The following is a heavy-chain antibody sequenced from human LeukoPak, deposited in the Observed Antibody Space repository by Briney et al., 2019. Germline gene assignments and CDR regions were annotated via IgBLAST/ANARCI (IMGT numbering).Heavy chain of an antibody. D-gene: IGHD3-22*01. CDR1: GGSISSGDYY. CDR3: ARATYYYDSSGYLRPSLSDY. Sequence: SETLSLTCTVSGGSISSGDYYWSWIRQPPGKGLEWIGYIYYSGSTYYNPSLKSRVTISVDTSKNQFSLKLSSVTAADTAVYYCARATYYYDSSGYLRPSLSDYWGQGTLVTVSS. J-gene: IGHJ4*02. CDR2: IYYSGST. V-gene: IGHV4-30-4*01.